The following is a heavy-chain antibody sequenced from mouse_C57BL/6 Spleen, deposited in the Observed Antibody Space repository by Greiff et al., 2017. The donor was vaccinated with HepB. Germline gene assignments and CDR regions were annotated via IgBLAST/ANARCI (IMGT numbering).Heavy chain of an antibody. CDR2: IWTGGGT. CDR3: ARNWKDYSNWFAY. Sequence: QVLVKQSGPGLVAPSQSLSITCTVSGFSLTSYAISWVRQPPGKGLEWLGVIWTGGGTNYNSALKSRLSISKDNSKSQVFLKMNSLQTDDTARYYCARNWKDYSNWFAYWGQGTLVTVSA. V-gene: IGHV2-9-1*01. J-gene: IGHJ3*01. D-gene: IGHD2-5*01. CDR1: GFSLTSYA.